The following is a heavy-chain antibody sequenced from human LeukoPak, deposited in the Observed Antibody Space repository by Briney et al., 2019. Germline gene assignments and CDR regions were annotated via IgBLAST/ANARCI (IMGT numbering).Heavy chain of an antibody. V-gene: IGHV3-21*01. D-gene: IGHD1-7*01. CDR1: GFTFSSYS. Sequence: GGSLRLSCAASGFTFSSYSMNWVRQAPGKGLEWVSSISSSSSYIYYADSVKGRFTISRDNAKNSLYLQVNSLRAEDTAVYYCAREVVWELPPRAFDIWGQGTMVTVSS. CDR2: ISSSSSYI. CDR3: AREVVWELPPRAFDI. J-gene: IGHJ3*02.